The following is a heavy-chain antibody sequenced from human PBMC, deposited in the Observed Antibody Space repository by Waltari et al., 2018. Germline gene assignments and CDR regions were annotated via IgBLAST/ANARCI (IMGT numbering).Heavy chain of an antibody. V-gene: IGHV3-72*01. CDR1: GFTLSDHY. CDR3: ARASGGYEPIDY. CDR2: TRNKAKNYTT. D-gene: IGHD2-15*01. Sequence: EVQLVESGGGLVQPGGSLRLSCAASGFTLSDHYMDWVRQAPRKGLGWVGPTRNKAKNYTTEDAASVKGRFTISRDDSKNSLYLQMNSLRTEDTAVYYCARASGGYEPIDYWGQGTLVTVSS. J-gene: IGHJ4*02.